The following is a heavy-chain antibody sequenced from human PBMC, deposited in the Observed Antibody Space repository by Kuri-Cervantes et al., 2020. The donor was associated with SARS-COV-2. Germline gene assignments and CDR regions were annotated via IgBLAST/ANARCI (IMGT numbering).Heavy chain of an antibody. CDR2: IYYDGRT. J-gene: IGHJ4*02. V-gene: IGHV4-39*01. CDR3: ARHDY. CDR1: GGSISSGGYY. Sequence: SETLSLTCTVSGGSISSGGYYWGWIRQPPGKGLEFIGTIYYDGRTYYNTSLKSQVTISVDTSKNQFSLKLSSVTAADTAVYYCARHDYWGQGTLVTVSS.